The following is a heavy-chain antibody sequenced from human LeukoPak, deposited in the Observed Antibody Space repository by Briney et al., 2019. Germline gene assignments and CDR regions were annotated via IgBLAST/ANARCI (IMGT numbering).Heavy chain of an antibody. CDR2: IIPIFGTA. J-gene: IGHJ6*02. CDR1: GGTFSSYA. D-gene: IGHD2-8*01. V-gene: IGHV1-69*05. Sequence: ASVKVSCKASGGTFSSYAISWVRQAPGQGLEWMGGIIPIFGTANYAQKFQGRVTMTTDTSTSTAYMELRSLRSDDTAVYYCARDPHCTNGVCYHYYGMDVWGQGTTVTVSS. CDR3: ARDPHCTNGVCYHYYGMDV.